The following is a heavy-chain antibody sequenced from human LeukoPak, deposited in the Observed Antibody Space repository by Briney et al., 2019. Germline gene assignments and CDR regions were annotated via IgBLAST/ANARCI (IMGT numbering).Heavy chain of an antibody. J-gene: IGHJ4*02. CDR1: GFNVSRYG. V-gene: IGHV3-23*01. CDR2: SRGSGSIT. CDR3: AKDPISVLTSTVHS. D-gene: IGHD3-9*01. Sequence: GGSLRLSWAAAGFNVSRYGISWVRQAAGKGLEWVSVSRGSGSITYYAESVKGRFTITRDNSKNTLHLQMNRLRAEHTALSYCAKDPISVLTSTVHSSGQGTLVTVSS.